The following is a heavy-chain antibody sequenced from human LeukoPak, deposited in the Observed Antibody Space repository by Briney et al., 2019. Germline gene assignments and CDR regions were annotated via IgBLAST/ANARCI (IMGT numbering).Heavy chain of an antibody. CDR2: IGASGGST. V-gene: IGHV3-23*01. CDR3: ATATSLDYGDYFFHH. Sequence: GGSLRLSCATSGFTFSSYAMSWVRQAPGKGLEWVSGIGASGGSTYYADSVKGRFTISRDNAKNSLYLQMNSLRVEDTAVYYCATATSLDYGDYFFHHWGQGTLVTVSS. J-gene: IGHJ1*01. CDR1: GFTFSSYA. D-gene: IGHD4-17*01.